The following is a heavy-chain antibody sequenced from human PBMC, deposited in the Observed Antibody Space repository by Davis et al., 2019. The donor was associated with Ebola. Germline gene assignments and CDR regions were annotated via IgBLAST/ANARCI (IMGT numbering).Heavy chain of an antibody. CDR1: GYTFTSYG. CDR3: ARGWTYYYGSGSYSTRYYFDY. J-gene: IGHJ4*02. D-gene: IGHD3-10*01. CDR2: ISAYNGNT. Sequence: ASVKVSCKASGYTFTSYGISWVRQAPGQGPEWMGWISAYNGNTNSAQKLQGRVTMTTDTSTSTAYMEPRSLRSDDTAVYYCARGWTYYYGSGSYSTRYYFDYWGQGTLVTVSS. V-gene: IGHV1-18*01.